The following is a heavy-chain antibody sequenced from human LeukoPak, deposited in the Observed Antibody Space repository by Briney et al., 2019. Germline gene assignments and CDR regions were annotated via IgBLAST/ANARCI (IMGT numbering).Heavy chain of an antibody. V-gene: IGHV4-59*01. CDR3: ARVRGGQLGGRFDY. CDR1: GGSISSYY. D-gene: IGHD3-10*01. J-gene: IGHJ4*02. CDR2: IYYSGSA. Sequence: SETLSLTCTVSGGSISSYYWSWIRQPPGKGLEWIGYIYYSGSANYNPSLKSRVTISVDTSKNQFSLKLSSVTAADTAVYYCARVRGGQLGGRFDYWGQGTLVTVSS.